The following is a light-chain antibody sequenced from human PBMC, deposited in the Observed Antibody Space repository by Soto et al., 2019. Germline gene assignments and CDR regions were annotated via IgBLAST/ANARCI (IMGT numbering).Light chain of an antibody. CDR2: EGS. V-gene: IGLV2-23*01. Sequence: QSVLTQPASVSGSPGQSITISCTGTSSDVGSYNFVSWYQHHPDKAPKVMIYEGSKRPSGVSNRFSGSKSGNTASLTISGLQAEDEADYYCCSYAGDSAPYVFGTGTKVTVL. CDR3: CSYAGDSAPYV. J-gene: IGLJ1*01. CDR1: SSDVGSYNF.